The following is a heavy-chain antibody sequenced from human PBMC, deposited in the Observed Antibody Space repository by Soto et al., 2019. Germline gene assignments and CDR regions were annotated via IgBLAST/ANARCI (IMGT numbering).Heavy chain of an antibody. V-gene: IGHV4-34*01. D-gene: IGHD6-13*01. J-gene: IGHJ4*02. Sequence: QVQLQQWGAGLLKPSETLSLTCAVYGGSFSGYYWSWIRQPPGKGLEWIGEINHSGSTNYNPSLKSRVTNSVDTPKNKFPLRLTLVPAAAPLVYYCARKSMPAAGRPPFDYGGREPWSPSPQ. CDR3: ARKSMPAAGRPPFDY. CDR2: INHSGST. CDR1: GGSFSGYY.